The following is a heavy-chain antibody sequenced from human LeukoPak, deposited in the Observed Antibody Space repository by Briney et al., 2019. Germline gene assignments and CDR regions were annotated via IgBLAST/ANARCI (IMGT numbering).Heavy chain of an antibody. D-gene: IGHD1-1*01. CDR2: INPNSGGT. Sequence: GASVKVSCKAAGYTFTGYYMFWVRQAPGQGLEWMGRINPNSGGTNYAQKFQGRVTMTRDTSISTAYMELSRLRSDDTAVYYYARGANARHYYYYMDVWGKGTTVTVSS. V-gene: IGHV1-2*06. CDR3: ARGANARHYYYYMDV. CDR1: GYTFTGYY. J-gene: IGHJ6*03.